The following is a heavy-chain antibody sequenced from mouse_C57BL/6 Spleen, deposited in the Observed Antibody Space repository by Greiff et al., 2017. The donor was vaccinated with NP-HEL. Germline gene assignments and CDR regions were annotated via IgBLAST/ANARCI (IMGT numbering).Heavy chain of an antibody. J-gene: IGHJ3*01. CDR3: ARAGTGFAY. Sequence: VQLKESGPGLVKPSQSLSLTCSVTGYSITSGYYWNWIRQSPGNKLEWMGYISYDGSNNYNPSLKNRISITRDTSKNQFFLKLNSVTTEDTATYYCARAGTGFAYWGQGTLVTVSA. CDR2: ISYDGSN. D-gene: IGHD3-3*01. V-gene: IGHV3-6*01. CDR1: GYSITSGYY.